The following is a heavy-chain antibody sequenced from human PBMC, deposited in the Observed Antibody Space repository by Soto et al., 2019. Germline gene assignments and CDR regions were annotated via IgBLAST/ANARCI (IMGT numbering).Heavy chain of an antibody. CDR1: GFSFDDYY. D-gene: IGHD4-17*01. Sequence: QVQLVESGGGLVKPGGSLRLSCTASGFSFDDYYMTWIRQAPGKGLEWVSYISGSTTYTNYADSVKGRFTISRDNAKKSLNLQMNSLRTDDTAVYYCARISNTDGDWFDSWGQGTLVTVSS. CDR2: ISGSTTYT. CDR3: ARISNTDGDWFDS. V-gene: IGHV3-11*05. J-gene: IGHJ5*01.